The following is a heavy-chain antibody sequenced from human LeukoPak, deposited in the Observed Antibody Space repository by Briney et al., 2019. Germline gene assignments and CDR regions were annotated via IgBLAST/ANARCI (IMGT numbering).Heavy chain of an antibody. Sequence: GGSLRLSCAASGFTFSDTWMHWVRQAPGKGLVWVSRIRSDGSDAMYAESVKGRFTISRDHAKNSLYLQMNSLRAEDTAVYYCARDFIWGTIDWFDPWGQGTLVTVSS. CDR2: IRSDGSDA. CDR1: GFTFSDTW. D-gene: IGHD3-16*01. CDR3: ARDFIWGTIDWFDP. V-gene: IGHV3-74*03. J-gene: IGHJ5*02.